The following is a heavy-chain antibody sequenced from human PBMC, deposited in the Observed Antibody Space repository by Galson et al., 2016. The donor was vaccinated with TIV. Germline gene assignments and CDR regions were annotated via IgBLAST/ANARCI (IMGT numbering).Heavy chain of an antibody. J-gene: IGHJ3*02. V-gene: IGHV1-18*01. D-gene: IGHD3-3*01. Sequence: SVKVSCKASGYNFAMHAISWVRQAPGEGHEWMAWTRTYNGDTRHAEKVQGRVTTTTDTSTGTAYMELRSLRSDDTAVYYCARDRNSVSAVVLEDDAFDIWGQGTLVTVSS. CDR3: ARDRNSVSAVVLEDDAFDI. CDR1: GYNFAMHA. CDR2: TRTYNGDT.